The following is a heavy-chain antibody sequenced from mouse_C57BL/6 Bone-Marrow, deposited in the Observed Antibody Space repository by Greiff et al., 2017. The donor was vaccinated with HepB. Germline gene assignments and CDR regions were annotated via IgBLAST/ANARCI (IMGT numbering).Heavy chain of an antibody. CDR1: GYTFTSYG. J-gene: IGHJ2*01. D-gene: IGHD1-1*01. CDR2: IYPRSGNT. V-gene: IGHV1-81*01. Sequence: QVQLKQSGAELARPGASVKLSCKASGYTFTSYGISWVKQRTGQGLEWIGEIYPRSGNTYYNEKFKGKATLTADKSSSTAYMELRSLTSEDSAVYFCASTGAGSSYFDYWGQGTTLTVSS. CDR3: ASTGAGSSYFDY.